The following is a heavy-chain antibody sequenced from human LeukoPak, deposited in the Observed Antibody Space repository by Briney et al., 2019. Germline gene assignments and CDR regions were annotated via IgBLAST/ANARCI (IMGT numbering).Heavy chain of an antibody. J-gene: IGHJ6*03. CDR1: GFTFGDYS. V-gene: IGHV3-49*04. D-gene: IGHD3-3*01. Sequence: GGSLRLSCTASGFTFGDYSMSWVRQAPGKGLEYIGFIRTKDFGGTTEYAASVKGRFTISRDDSKSIAYLQIHSLKSEDTAVYYCTRAPTYYDFWSGYYSTNYYYYMDVWGKGTTVTVSS. CDR3: TRAPTYYDFWSGYYSTNYYYYMDV. CDR2: IRTKDFGGTT.